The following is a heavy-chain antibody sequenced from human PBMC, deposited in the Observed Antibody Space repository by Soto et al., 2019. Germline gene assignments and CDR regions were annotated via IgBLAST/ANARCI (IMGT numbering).Heavy chain of an antibody. D-gene: IGHD3-16*02. J-gene: IGHJ4*02. V-gene: IGHV3-49*03. Sequence: GGSLRLSCTASGFTFGDYAMSWFRQAPGKWLEWVGFIRSKAYGGTTEYAASVKGRFTITSDDSKSIAYLQMNSLTTEDRAVYYCTKVTSSRYDYIWGSYPQEIDYWGQGTLVTVSS. CDR3: TKVTSSRYDYIWGSYPQEIDY. CDR2: IRSKAYGGTT. CDR1: GFTFGDYA.